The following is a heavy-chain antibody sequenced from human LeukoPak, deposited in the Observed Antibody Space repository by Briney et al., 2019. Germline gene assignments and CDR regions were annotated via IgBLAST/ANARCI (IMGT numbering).Heavy chain of an antibody. J-gene: IGHJ4*02. Sequence: SVKVSCKASGGTFGSYAISRVRQAAGQGLEWMGRIIPIFGTGNYAQKFQGRVTIITDESTSTAYMELSSLRSEDTAVYYCARGRGYSYGPFDYWGQGTLVTVSS. D-gene: IGHD5-18*01. CDR1: GGTFGSYA. CDR3: ARGRGYSYGPFDY. CDR2: IIPIFGTG. V-gene: IGHV1-69*05.